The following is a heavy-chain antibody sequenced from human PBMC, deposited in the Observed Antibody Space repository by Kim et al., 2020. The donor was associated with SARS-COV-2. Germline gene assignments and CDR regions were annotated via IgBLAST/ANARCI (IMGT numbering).Heavy chain of an antibody. CDR3: ARVAEGSYGPDY. J-gene: IGHJ4*02. D-gene: IGHD5-18*01. Sequence: ASVKVSCKASGYTFTGYYMHWVRQAPGQGLEWMGRINPNSGGTNYAQKFQGRVTMTRDTSISTAYMELSRLRSDDTAVYYCARVAEGSYGPDYWGQGTLVTVSS. V-gene: IGHV1-2*06. CDR2: INPNSGGT. CDR1: GYTFTGYY.